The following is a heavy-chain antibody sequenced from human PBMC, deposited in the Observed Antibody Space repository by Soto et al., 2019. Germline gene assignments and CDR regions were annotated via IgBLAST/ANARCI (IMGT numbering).Heavy chain of an antibody. Sequence: GGSLRLSCAASGFTFSSYGMHWVRQAPGKGLEWVAVIWYDGSNKYYADSVKGRFTISRDNSKNTLYLQMNSLRAEDTAVYYCASGEQQLVRDYYYYGMDVWGQGTTVTVSS. J-gene: IGHJ6*02. CDR3: ASGEQQLVRDYYYYGMDV. CDR1: GFTFSSYG. D-gene: IGHD6-13*01. CDR2: IWYDGSNK. V-gene: IGHV3-33*01.